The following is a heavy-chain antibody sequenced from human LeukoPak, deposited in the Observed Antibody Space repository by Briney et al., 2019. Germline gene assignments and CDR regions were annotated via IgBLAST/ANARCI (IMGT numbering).Heavy chain of an antibody. V-gene: IGHV3-23*01. CDR2: ISGSGGST. D-gene: IGHD6-19*01. J-gene: IGHJ4*02. Sequence: GGSLRLSCAASGFTFSSYAMSWVRQAPGKGLEWVSAISGSGGSTYYADSVKGRFTISRDNSKNTLYLQMNSLRAEDTAVCYCAKTGQWLVEGYFDYWGQGTLVTVSS. CDR3: AKTGQWLVEGYFDY. CDR1: GFTFSSYA.